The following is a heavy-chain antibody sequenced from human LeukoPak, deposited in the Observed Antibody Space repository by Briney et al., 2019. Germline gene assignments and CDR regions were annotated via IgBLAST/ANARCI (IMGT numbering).Heavy chain of an antibody. D-gene: IGHD5-18*01. J-gene: IGHJ6*03. V-gene: IGHV1-18*01. CDR3: ARDRQVGYSYGKYYYYYYYMDV. CDR1: GYTFTSYG. Sequence: ASVKVSCKASGYTFTSYGISWVRQAPGQGLEWMGWISAYNGNTNYAQKLQGRVTMTTDTSTSTAYMELRSLRSDDTAVYYCARDRQVGYSYGKYYYYYYYMDVWGKGTTVTGSS. CDR2: ISAYNGNT.